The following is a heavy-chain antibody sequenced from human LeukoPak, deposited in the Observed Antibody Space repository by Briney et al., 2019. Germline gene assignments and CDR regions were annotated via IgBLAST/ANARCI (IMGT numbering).Heavy chain of an antibody. CDR2: INHSGST. V-gene: IGHV4-34*01. CDR3: ARELMATL. CDR1: GGSFSGYY. D-gene: IGHD5-24*01. J-gene: IGHJ4*02. Sequence: SETLSLTCAVYGGSFSGYYWSWIRQPPGKGLGWIGEINHSGSTNYNPSLKSRVTISVDTSKNQFSLKLSSVTAADTAVYYCARELMATLWGQGTLVTVSS.